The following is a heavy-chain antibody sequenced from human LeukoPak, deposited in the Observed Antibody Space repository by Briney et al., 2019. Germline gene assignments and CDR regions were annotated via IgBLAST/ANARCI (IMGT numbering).Heavy chain of an antibody. D-gene: IGHD6-19*01. CDR1: GYTFTGYY. V-gene: IGHV1-2*02. CDR3: ARVRYSSGWYGY. CDR2: INPNSGGT. Sequence: ASVKVSCKASGYTFTGYYMHWVRQAPGQGLEWMGWINPNSGGTNYAQKFQGRVTMTRDTSISTAYMELSRLRSDDTAVYYCARVRYSSGWYGYWGQGTLVTVSS. J-gene: IGHJ4*02.